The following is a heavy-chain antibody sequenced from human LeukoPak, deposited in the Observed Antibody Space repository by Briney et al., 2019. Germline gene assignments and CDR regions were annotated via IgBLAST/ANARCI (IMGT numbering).Heavy chain of an antibody. CDR3: AKLWFGESFDY. Sequence: GGSLRLSCAASGFTFSSYAMSWVRQAPGKGLERVPAISGSGGSTYYADSVKGRFPISRDNSKNTLYLQMNSLRAEDTAVYYCAKLWFGESFDYWGQGTLVTVSS. CDR1: GFTFSSYA. V-gene: IGHV3-23*01. CDR2: ISGSGGST. D-gene: IGHD3-10*01. J-gene: IGHJ4*02.